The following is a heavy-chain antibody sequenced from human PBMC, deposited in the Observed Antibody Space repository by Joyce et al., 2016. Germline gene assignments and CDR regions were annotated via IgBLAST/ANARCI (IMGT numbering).Heavy chain of an antibody. V-gene: IGHV3-53*01. Sequence: EVQLVDSGGGLIQPGGSLRLSFAGCGFNVSNSYINWVRQAAGKGLEWVSGIYTGGTTYYADSVKGRCTISRDNSKNTLDLQMNSLIVEDTAVYYCARGASWGQGTLVTVSS. CDR2: IYTGGTT. CDR3: ARGAS. D-gene: IGHD1-26*01. CDR1: GFNVSNSY. J-gene: IGHJ5*02.